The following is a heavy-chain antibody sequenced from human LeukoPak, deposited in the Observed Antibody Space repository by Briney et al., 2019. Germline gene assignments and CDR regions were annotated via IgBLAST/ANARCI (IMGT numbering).Heavy chain of an antibody. CDR1: GFNFSSFA. J-gene: IGHJ6*03. Sequence: GGSLRLSCVASGFNFSSFAMSWVRQAPGKGLEWVSAITSSGSTDYTYYADSVKGRFTISRDNSKNTLYLQMNSLRAEDTALYYCAKGWDGDYYYYYMDVWGKGTTVTVFS. CDR3: AKGWDGDYYYYYMDV. CDR2: ITSSGSTDYT. V-gene: IGHV3-23*05. D-gene: IGHD1-26*01.